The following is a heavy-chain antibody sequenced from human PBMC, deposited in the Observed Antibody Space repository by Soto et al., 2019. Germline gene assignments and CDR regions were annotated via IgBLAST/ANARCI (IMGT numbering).Heavy chain of an antibody. J-gene: IGHJ6*02. CDR3: ARYCTSSSCNPAPYAMDV. CDR1: GFTFSSYA. D-gene: IGHD2-2*01. V-gene: IGHV3-23*01. Sequence: GGSLRLSCAASGFTFSSYAMTWVRQAPGKGLEWVSVISGSGGTTHYADSVKGRFTISRDNFKNMLYLQMNSLGAEDTAVFYCARYCTSSSCNPAPYAMDVWGQGTRVTVSS. CDR2: ISGSGGTT.